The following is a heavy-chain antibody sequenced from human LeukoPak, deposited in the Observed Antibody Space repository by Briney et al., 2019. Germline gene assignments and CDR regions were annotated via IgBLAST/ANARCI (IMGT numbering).Heavy chain of an antibody. J-gene: IGHJ4*02. CDR3: ARGLGYGDLTFDY. CDR2: MNPDSGNT. V-gene: IGHV1-8*01. D-gene: IGHD4-17*01. Sequence: ASVKVSCKAARYTFSSYDINWVRQAPGQGLEWMGWMNPDSGNTGYAQKFQGRVTMTRNTSISTAYMELSSLRSEDTAVYYCARGLGYGDLTFDYWGQGTLVTVSS. CDR1: RYTFSSYD.